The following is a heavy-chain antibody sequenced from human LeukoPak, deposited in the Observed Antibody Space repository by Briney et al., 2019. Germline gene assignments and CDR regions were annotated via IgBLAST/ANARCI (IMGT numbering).Heavy chain of an antibody. J-gene: IGHJ4*02. D-gene: IGHD2-2*02. V-gene: IGHV4-34*01. Sequence: SEALSLTCAVYGGSFSGYYWSWIRQPPGKGLEWIGEINHSGSTNYNPSLKSRVTISVDTSKNQFSLKLSSVTAADTAVYYCARVGYCSSTSCYTVDYWGQGTLVTVSS. CDR3: ARVGYCSSTSCYTVDY. CDR1: GGSFSGYY. CDR2: INHSGST.